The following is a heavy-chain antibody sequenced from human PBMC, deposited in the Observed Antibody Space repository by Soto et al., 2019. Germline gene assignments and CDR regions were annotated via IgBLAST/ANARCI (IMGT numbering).Heavy chain of an antibody. V-gene: IGHV3-30-3*01. Sequence: GGSLRLSCAASGFTFSNYAIHWVRQAPGKGLEWVAVISYDGSKKYYADSVKGRFTISRDNSKNTLSLQVNSLRAEDTAVYYCARDLNYDFWTGYQIIDYWGQGTLVTVSS. CDR2: ISYDGSKK. J-gene: IGHJ4*02. CDR1: GFTFSNYA. CDR3: ARDLNYDFWTGYQIIDY. D-gene: IGHD3-3*01.